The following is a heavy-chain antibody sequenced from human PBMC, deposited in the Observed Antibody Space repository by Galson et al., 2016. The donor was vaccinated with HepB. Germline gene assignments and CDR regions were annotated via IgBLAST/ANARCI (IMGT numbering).Heavy chain of an antibody. CDR2: ISFSGRT. CDR1: GAFISCSF. J-gene: IGHJ4*02. V-gene: IGHV4-59*01. Sequence: AVLFSTCTVAGAFISCSFCCLIRPPPGRLLGLVGYISFSGRTNYDPSLKSRVTISVDTSNNQFSLRLTSVTAADTAVYYCARGHPPGYCSGGHCYWGQGILVTVSS. D-gene: IGHD2-15*01. CDR3: ARGHPPGYCSGGHCY.